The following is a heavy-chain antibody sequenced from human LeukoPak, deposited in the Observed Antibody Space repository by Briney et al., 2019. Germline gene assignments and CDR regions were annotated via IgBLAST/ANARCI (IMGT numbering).Heavy chain of an antibody. CDR1: GFTFSSYW. V-gene: IGHV3-74*01. Sequence: GGSLRLSCAASGFTFSSYWMHWVRQAPGKGLVWVSRINSDGSSTSYADSVKGRFTISRDNAKNSLYLRMNSLRAEDTAVYYCARPGRAIHGSGSWDYWGQGTLVTVSS. J-gene: IGHJ4*02. D-gene: IGHD3-10*01. CDR2: INSDGSST. CDR3: ARPGRAIHGSGSWDY.